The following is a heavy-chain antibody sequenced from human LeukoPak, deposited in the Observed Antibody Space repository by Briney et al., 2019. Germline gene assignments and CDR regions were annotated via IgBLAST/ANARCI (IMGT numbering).Heavy chain of an antibody. J-gene: IGHJ4*02. D-gene: IGHD1-1*01. Sequence: GGSLRLSCEASGFSFSTYEMNWVRQAPGKGLEWISYISASGTLTHYADSVEGRFTISRDNAKTTLYLQMNSLRVEDTALYYCAKSSGAWKFDYWGQGTLVTVSP. V-gene: IGHV3-48*03. CDR3: AKSSGAWKFDY. CDR2: ISASGTLT. CDR1: GFSFSTYE.